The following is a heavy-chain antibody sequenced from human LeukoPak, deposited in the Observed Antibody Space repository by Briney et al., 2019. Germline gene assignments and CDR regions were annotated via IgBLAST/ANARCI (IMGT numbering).Heavy chain of an antibody. V-gene: IGHV3-53*01. Sequence: PGGSLRLSCVASGFTVSSNYMSWVRQAPGKGLEWVSVIYSGGSTYYAVSVKGRFTISRDNSKNTLYLQMNSLRAEDTAVYYCASGSGSYRTPYYYMDVWGTGTTVTVSS. CDR2: IYSGGST. J-gene: IGHJ6*03. D-gene: IGHD3-10*01. CDR1: GFTVSSNY. CDR3: ASGSGSYRTPYYYMDV.